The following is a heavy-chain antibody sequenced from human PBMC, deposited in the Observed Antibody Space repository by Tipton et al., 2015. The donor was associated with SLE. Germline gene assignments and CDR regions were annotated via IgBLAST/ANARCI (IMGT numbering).Heavy chain of an antibody. CDR2: LYHSGDT. Sequence: TLSLTCTVSGDSITRFNQYWGWIRQPPGRRLEYLASLYHSGDTYYNPSLRSRLTISMDTSKNQFSLRLRSVTAADTADYYCVRINSGASRLFDYWGQGMLVAVSS. J-gene: IGHJ4*02. D-gene: IGHD1-26*01. CDR3: VRINSGASRLFDY. V-gene: IGHV4-39*07. CDR1: GDSITRFNQY.